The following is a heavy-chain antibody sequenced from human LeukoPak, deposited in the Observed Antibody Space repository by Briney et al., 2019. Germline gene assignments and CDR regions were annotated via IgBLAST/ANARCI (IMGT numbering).Heavy chain of an antibody. V-gene: IGHV3-23*01. CDR2: ISDSGKST. Sequence: GGSLRLSCAASGFTFTTYAMRWVHQAPGKGLEWVSGISDSGKSTYYADSVKGRFTISRDNSKNTLYMQINSLRVEDTAVHYCATLESSGWYFDYWGQGTLVTVSS. J-gene: IGHJ4*02. CDR3: ATLESSGWYFDY. CDR1: GFTFTTYA. D-gene: IGHD6-19*01.